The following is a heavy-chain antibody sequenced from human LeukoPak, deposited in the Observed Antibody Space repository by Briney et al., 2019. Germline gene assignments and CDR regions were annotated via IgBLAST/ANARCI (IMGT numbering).Heavy chain of an antibody. Sequence: WGSLRLSCAASGFTFSSYSMTWVRQAPGKGLEWVSYISSSSSTIYYADSVKGRFTISRDNAKNSLYLQMNSLRDEDTAVYYCAGGDPLYNWFDPWGQGTLVTVSS. D-gene: IGHD2-21*02. J-gene: IGHJ5*02. CDR1: GFTFSSYS. CDR3: AGGDPLYNWFDP. CDR2: ISSSSSTI. V-gene: IGHV3-48*02.